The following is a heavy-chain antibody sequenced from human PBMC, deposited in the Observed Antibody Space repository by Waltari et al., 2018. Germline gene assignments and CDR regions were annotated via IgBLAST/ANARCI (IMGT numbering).Heavy chain of an antibody. D-gene: IGHD6-19*01. CDR2: IYTSGST. CDR1: GGSISSYY. Sequence: QVQLQESGPGLVKPSETLSLTCTVSGGSISSYYWSWIRQPAGKGLEWIGRIYTSGSTNYTPSHMSRVTMSVDTSKDQFSRKLSSVTAADTAVYYCAGERVQWLSLGKATELGYYFDYWGQGTLVTVSS. CDR3: AGERVQWLSLGKATELGYYFDY. V-gene: IGHV4-4*07. J-gene: IGHJ4*02.